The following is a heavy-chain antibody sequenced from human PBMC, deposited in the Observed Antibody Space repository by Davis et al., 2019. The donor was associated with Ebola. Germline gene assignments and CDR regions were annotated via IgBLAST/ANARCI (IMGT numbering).Heavy chain of an antibody. V-gene: IGHV4-4*07. CDR2: IYTSGST. Sequence: PSETLSLTCTVSGGSISSYYWSWIRQPAGKGLEWIGRIYTSGSTNYNPSLKSRVTMSVDTSKNQFSLKLSSVTAADTAVYYCARGSLSCGGDCYIRRAFDIWGQGTMVTVSS. D-gene: IGHD2-21*02. CDR3: ARGSLSCGGDCYIRRAFDI. CDR1: GGSISSYY. J-gene: IGHJ3*02.